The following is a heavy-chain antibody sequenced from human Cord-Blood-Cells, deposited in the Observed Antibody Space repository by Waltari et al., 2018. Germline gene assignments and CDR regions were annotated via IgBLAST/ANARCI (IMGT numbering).Heavy chain of an antibody. CDR3: ARDLDSTYYFDY. J-gene: IGHJ4*02. V-gene: IGHV3-30*04. CDR2: ISYDGSNK. Sequence: QVQLVESGGGVVQPGRSLRLSCAASGVTFSSYAMHWVRQAPGKGLEWVAVISYDGSNKYYADSVKGRFTISRDNSKNTLYLQMNSLRAEDMAVYYCARDLDSTYYFDYWGQGTLVTVSS. CDR1: GVTFSSYA. D-gene: IGHD4-4*01.